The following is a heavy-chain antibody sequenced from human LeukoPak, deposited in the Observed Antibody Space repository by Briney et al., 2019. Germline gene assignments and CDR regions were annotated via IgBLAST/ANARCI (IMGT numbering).Heavy chain of an antibody. V-gene: IGHV4-34*01. D-gene: IGHD3-9*01. CDR1: GGSFSGYY. J-gene: IGHJ4*02. Sequence: SETLSLTCAVYGGSFSGYYWSWIRQPPGKGLEWIGEINHSGSTNYNPSLKSRVTISVDTSKNQFSLKLSSVTAADTAVYYCARVRGIFTGYYRIRGPFDSWGQGTLVTVSS. CDR2: INHSGST. CDR3: ARVRGIFTGYYRIRGPFDS.